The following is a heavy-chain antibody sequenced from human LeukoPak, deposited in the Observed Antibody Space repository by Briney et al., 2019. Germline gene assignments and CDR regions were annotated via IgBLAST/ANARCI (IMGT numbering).Heavy chain of an antibody. Sequence: GGSLRLSCAASGFTFSSYGMQWVRQAPGKGLEWVTFIRDDGGNKYYADSVKGRFTISRDNSKNTLYLQMNSLRAEDTALYYCATVFGAAYSDYWGQGTLVTVSS. D-gene: IGHD3-10*01. V-gene: IGHV3-30*02. CDR2: IRDDGGNK. CDR1: GFTFSSYG. CDR3: ATVFGAAYSDY. J-gene: IGHJ4*02.